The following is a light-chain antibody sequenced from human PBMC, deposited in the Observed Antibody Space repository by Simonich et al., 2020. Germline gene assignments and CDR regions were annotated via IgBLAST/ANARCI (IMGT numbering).Light chain of an antibody. CDR1: QSLLHSNGYNY. Sequence: DIVMTQSPLSLPVTPGEPASISCRSSQSLLHSNGYNYLDWYLQKPGQSPQLLISLGSIRASGVPDRFSGSGSGTDFTLKISRVEAEDVGVYYCMQALQTPNTFGQGTKLEIK. V-gene: IGKV2-28*01. CDR3: MQALQTPNT. J-gene: IGKJ2*01. CDR2: LGS.